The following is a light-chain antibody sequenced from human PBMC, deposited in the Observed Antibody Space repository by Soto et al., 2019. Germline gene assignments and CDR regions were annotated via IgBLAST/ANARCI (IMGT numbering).Light chain of an antibody. CDR3: SSFTSSSTLCV. CDR2: DIS. V-gene: IGLV2-14*01. Sequence: QSALTQPASVSGSPGQSITISCTGTSSDVGGYNYVSWYQQHPGKAPQLMIYDISNRPSGVSNRFSGSTSGNTASLTISGLQAEDEADYYCSSFTSSSTLCVFGTGTKLTVL. J-gene: IGLJ1*01. CDR1: SSDVGGYNY.